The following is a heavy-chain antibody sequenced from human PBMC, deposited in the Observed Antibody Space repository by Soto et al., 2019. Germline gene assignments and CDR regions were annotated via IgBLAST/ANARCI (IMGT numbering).Heavy chain of an antibody. V-gene: IGHV1-3*04. D-gene: IGHD6-19*01. CDR1: GYTFTNYA. CDR2: INTGNAKT. J-gene: IGHJ4*02. Sequence: ASVKVSCKASGYTFTNYAIHWVRQGPGQRLEWMGWINTGNAKTKYSQKFQGRVTISRDTSASTAYMELSSLRSEDTAVYYCARDGAVAGNSNFDYWGQGTLVTVSS. CDR3: ARDGAVAGNSNFDY.